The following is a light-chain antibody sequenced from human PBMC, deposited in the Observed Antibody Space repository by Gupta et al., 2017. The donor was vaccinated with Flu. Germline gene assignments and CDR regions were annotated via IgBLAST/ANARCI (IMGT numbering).Light chain of an antibody. V-gene: IGLV3-21*02. CDR1: NIGGKY. CDR2: DDR. Sequence: SSVLTQPPSVPVSPGQTARITCEGKNIGGKYVYWYHQKAGQAPVLGVYDDRDRPSRIPQRFSGSNSGNTATRTISGVEAGDEADYYCQVWDSNSDQHVLFGGGTKLTVL. J-gene: IGLJ2*01. CDR3: QVWDSNSDQHVL.